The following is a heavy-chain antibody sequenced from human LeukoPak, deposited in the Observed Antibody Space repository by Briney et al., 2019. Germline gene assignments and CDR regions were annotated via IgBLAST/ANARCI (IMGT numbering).Heavy chain of an antibody. CDR1: GGSFSGYY. V-gene: IGHV4-34*01. J-gene: IGHJ4*02. CDR3: AKEGIARADYPY. Sequence: PSETLSLTCAVYGGSFSGYYWSWIRQPPGKGLEWIGEINHSGSTNYNPSLKSRVTISVDTSKNQFSLKLSSVTAADTAVYYCAKEGIARADYPYWGQGTLVTVSS. CDR2: INHSGST. D-gene: IGHD6-13*01.